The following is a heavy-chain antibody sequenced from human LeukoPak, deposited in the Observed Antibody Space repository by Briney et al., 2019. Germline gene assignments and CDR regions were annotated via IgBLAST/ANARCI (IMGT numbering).Heavy chain of an antibody. J-gene: IGHJ5*02. D-gene: IGHD3-9*01. V-gene: IGHV3-30*02. CDR3: ARQIGLRYFDWLSP. Sequence: GGSLRLSCAASGFSFSNYGMRWVRQAPGKGLEWVAFIRSDGINKYYADSVKGRFTISRDNSKNTLYLQMNSLRAEDTAVYYCARQIGLRYFDWLSPWGQGTLVTVSS. CDR2: IRSDGINK. CDR1: GFSFSNYG.